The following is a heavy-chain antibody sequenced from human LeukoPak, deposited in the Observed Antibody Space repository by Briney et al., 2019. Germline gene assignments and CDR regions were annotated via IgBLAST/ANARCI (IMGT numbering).Heavy chain of an antibody. J-gene: IGHJ4*02. CDR3: AKAPGYSYGYFFDY. D-gene: IGHD5-18*01. CDR2: ISGSGGST. V-gene: IGHV3-23*01. CDR1: GFTFSSYA. Sequence: GGSLRLSCTASGFTFSSYAMSWVRQAPGKGLEWVSAISGSGGSTYYADSVKGRFTISRDNSKNTLYLQMNSLRAEDTAVYYCAKAPGYSYGYFFDYWGQGTLVTVSS.